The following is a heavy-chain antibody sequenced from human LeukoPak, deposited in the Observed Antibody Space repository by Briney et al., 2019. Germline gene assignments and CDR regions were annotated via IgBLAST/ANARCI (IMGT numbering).Heavy chain of an antibody. V-gene: IGHV4-34*01. J-gene: IGHJ6*03. CDR3: ASVRHDPLEYYYYIDV. Sequence: PSETLSLTCAVSGDSLNRYYWTWIRQPPGKGLEWLGEINPSGSPDYNPSLKSRATISVDTSKNQFSLRLASVTAADTAVYYCASVRHDPLEYYYYIDVWGKGTTVTVSS. CDR2: INPSGSP. CDR1: GDSLNRYY. D-gene: IGHD2/OR15-2a*01.